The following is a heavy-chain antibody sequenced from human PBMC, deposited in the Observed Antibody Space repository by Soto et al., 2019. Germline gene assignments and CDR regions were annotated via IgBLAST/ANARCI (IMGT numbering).Heavy chain of an antibody. J-gene: IGHJ5*02. CDR2: IYYRGTT. V-gene: IGHV4-59*01. Sequence: QVQLQESGPGLVKPSETLSLTCTVSGGSISSYSWSWIRQPPGKGLEWIWHIYYRGTTNYNPSPKSRVRISMETSKNQCSLKLSSVTAADTAVYYCARGTQGGYCSGGGCYSENDSWGQGTRVTVSS. D-gene: IGHD2-15*01. CDR1: GGSISSYS. CDR3: ARGTQGGYCSGGGCYSENDS.